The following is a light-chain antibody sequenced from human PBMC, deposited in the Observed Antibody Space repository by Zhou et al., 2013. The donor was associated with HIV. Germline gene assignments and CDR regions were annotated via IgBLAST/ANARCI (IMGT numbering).Light chain of an antibody. CDR2: RAS. Sequence: DIQMTQSPSSLSASVGDSVTVTCRASQAISHYLAWYQQKPGKVPKLLIYRASILESGVPSRFSGSGSGIDFTLTISSLQPEDVATYYCQTYHSDPWTFGQGTKVEIK. CDR1: QAISHY. J-gene: IGKJ1*01. V-gene: IGKV1-27*01. CDR3: QTYHSDPWT.